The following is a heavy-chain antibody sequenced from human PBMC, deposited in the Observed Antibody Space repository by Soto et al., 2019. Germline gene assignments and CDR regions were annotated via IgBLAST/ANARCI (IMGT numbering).Heavy chain of an antibody. Sequence: GASVKVSCKASGYTFTSYGISWVRQAPGQGLEWMGWISAYNGNTNYAQKLQGRVTMTTDTSTSTAYMELRSLRPDDTAVYYCARADEVTQGYYYNYIDVWGKGTTVTVSS. J-gene: IGHJ6*03. CDR1: GYTFTSYG. CDR2: ISAYNGNT. V-gene: IGHV1-18*01. D-gene: IGHD4-4*01. CDR3: ARADEVTQGYYYNYIDV.